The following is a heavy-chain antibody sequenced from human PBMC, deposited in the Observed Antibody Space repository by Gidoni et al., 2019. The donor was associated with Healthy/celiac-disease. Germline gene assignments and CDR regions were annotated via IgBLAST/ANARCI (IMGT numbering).Heavy chain of an antibody. CDR1: GFTFSSYS. CDR2: ISSSSSFI. V-gene: IGHV3-21*01. CDR3: ARGDDYGDYNHDY. J-gene: IGHJ4*02. Sequence: EVQLVESGGGLVKPGGSLRLSCAASGFTFSSYSMNWVRQAPGKGLEWVSSISSSSSFIYYADSVKGRFTISRDNAKNSLYLQMNSLRAEDTAVYYCARGDDYGDYNHDYWGQGTLVTVSS. D-gene: IGHD4-17*01.